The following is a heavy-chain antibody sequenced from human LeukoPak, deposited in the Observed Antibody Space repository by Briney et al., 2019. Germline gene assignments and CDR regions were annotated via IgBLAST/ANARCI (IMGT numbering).Heavy chain of an antibody. J-gene: IGHJ5*02. Sequence: GASVKVSCKASGYTFTSYGISWVGQAPGQGLEWMGWISAYNGNTNYAQKLQGRVTMTTDTSTSTAYMELTSLRSDDTAVYYRARLAVPVVPAAINWFDPWGQGTLVTVSS. CDR3: ARLAVPVVPAAINWFDP. CDR1: GYTFTSYG. D-gene: IGHD2-2*01. CDR2: ISAYNGNT. V-gene: IGHV1-18*01.